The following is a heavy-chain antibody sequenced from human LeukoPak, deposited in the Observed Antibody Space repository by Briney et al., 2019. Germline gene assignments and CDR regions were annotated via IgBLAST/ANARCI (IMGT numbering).Heavy chain of an antibody. J-gene: IGHJ4*02. Sequence: GGSLRLSCAASGFTFSDYYMSWIRQAPGKGLEWVSYTSSSGSTIYYADSVKGRFTISRDNAKNSLYLQMNSLRAEDTAVYYCARGQSITIFGVVIPDYFDYWGQGTLVTVSS. D-gene: IGHD3-3*01. CDR3: ARGQSITIFGVVIPDYFDY. CDR1: GFTFSDYY. V-gene: IGHV3-11*01. CDR2: TSSSGSTI.